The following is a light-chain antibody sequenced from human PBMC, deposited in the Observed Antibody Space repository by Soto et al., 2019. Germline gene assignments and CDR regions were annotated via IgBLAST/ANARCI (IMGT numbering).Light chain of an antibody. CDR1: HTISIW. CDR3: QQYYSSSVS. V-gene: IGKV1-5*03. Sequence: DVQMTQSPSTLSASVGDRVTITCRASHTISIWLAWYQQKPGKAPKALIFQASNLESGVPSRFSGRGSGTEFTLTISSLQPDDFATYYCQQYYSSSVSFGPGTKVDIK. J-gene: IGKJ3*01. CDR2: QAS.